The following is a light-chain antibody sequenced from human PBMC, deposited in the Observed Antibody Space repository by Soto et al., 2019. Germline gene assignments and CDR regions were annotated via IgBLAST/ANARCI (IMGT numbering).Light chain of an antibody. J-gene: IGKJ1*01. CDR3: QQYDNWPWT. Sequence: EIVMTQSPATLSVSPGGRATLSCRASRTISGTLAWYQQKPGQAPSLLIHGASTRAPGFPARFSGSGSGTDFTLTISSLQSEDVAVYYCQQYDNWPWTFGQGTKVDIK. CDR1: RTISGT. V-gene: IGKV3-15*01. CDR2: GAS.